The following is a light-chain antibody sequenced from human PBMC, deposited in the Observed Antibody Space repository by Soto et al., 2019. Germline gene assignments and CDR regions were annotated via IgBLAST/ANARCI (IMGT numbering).Light chain of an antibody. V-gene: IGKV3-15*01. CDR3: QQYYNWPLT. CDR1: QSVSNN. CDR2: GAS. J-gene: IGKJ1*01. Sequence: EIVMTQSPATLSVSPGDSATLSCRASQSVSNNLAWYHQKPGQAPRALIYGASIRATGVPARFSGSGSGTEFTLTISSLQSEDFALFYCQQYYNWPLTFGQGTKVDIK.